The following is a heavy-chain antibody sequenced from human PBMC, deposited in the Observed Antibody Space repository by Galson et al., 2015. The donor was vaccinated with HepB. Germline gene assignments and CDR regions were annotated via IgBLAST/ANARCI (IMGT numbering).Heavy chain of an antibody. J-gene: IGHJ4*02. CDR3: ARVPPGYSSSPPFDY. CDR2: IYTSGST. V-gene: IGHV4-61*02. Sequence: TLSLTCTVSGGSISSGSYYWSWIRQPAGKGLEWIGRIYTSGSTNYNPSLKSRVTISVDTSKNQFSLKLSSVTAADTAVYYCARVPPGYSSSPPFDYWGQGTLVTVSS. CDR1: GGSISSGSYY. D-gene: IGHD6-13*01.